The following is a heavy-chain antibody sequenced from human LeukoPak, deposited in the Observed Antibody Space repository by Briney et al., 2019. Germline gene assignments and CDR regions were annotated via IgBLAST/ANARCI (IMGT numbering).Heavy chain of an antibody. CDR3: AKYSPKAAAGMSFDP. CDR2: ISYDGSKK. J-gene: IGHJ5*02. CDR1: GFTFTNYG. Sequence: GGSLRHSCAASGFTFTNYGMDWVRQAPGKGLEWVSVISYDGSKKYYAESVKGRFTISRDDSKNTLYLQMNSLRPEDTAVYYCAKYSPKAAAGMSFDPWGQGTLVTVSS. V-gene: IGHV3-30*18. D-gene: IGHD6-13*01.